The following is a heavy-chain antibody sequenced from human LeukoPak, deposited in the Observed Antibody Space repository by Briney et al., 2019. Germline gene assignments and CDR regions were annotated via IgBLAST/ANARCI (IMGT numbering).Heavy chain of an antibody. CDR3: TRDSRPYNYVSSGYYPWFDS. CDR2: IKSDGSST. J-gene: IGHJ5*01. D-gene: IGHD3-22*01. Sequence: GGSLRLSCAASGFTFSSHWMHWVRQAPGKGLVWVSRIKSDGSSTGYADSVKGRFTISRDNAKNALYLKMNSLRAEDTGVYYCTRDSRPYNYVSSGYYPWFDSWGQGTLVTVSS. V-gene: IGHV3-74*01. CDR1: GFTFSSHW.